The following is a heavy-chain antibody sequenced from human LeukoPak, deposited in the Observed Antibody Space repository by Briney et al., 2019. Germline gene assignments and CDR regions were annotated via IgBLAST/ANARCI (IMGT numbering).Heavy chain of an antibody. D-gene: IGHD6-13*01. CDR2: IYSGGST. J-gene: IGHJ2*01. Sequence: GGSLRLSCAASGFTFSTYWMTWVRQAPGKGLEWVSVIYSGGSTYYADSVKGRFTISRNNSKNTLYLQMNSLRAEDTAVYYCARDPSSSWYWYFDLWGRGTLVTVSS. V-gene: IGHV3-53*01. CDR1: GFTFSTYW. CDR3: ARDPSSSWYWYFDL.